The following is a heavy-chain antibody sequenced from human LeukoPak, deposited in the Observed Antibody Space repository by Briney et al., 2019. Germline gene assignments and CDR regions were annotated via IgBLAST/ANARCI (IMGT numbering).Heavy chain of an antibody. CDR1: GFTFSDYY. V-gene: IGHV3-11*01. CDR2: ISSSGSTI. Sequence: NPGGSLRLSCAASGFTFSDYYMSWIRQAPGKGLEWVSYISSSGSTICYADSVQGRFTISRDNAKNSLYLQMNSLRAEDTAVYYCARVRLMVRGVIRPPYFDYWGQGTLVTVSS. CDR3: ARVRLMVRGVIRPPYFDY. D-gene: IGHD3-10*01. J-gene: IGHJ4*02.